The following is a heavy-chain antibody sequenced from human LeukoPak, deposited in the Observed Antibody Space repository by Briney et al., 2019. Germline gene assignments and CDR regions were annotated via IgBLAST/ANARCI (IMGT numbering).Heavy chain of an antibody. J-gene: IGHJ6*03. CDR3: ARVVVVPAAILTYYYYYMDV. CDR1: GYTFTSYD. V-gene: IGHV1-8*01. D-gene: IGHD2-2*01. CDR2: MNPNSGNT. Sequence: ASVKVSCKASGYTFTSYDINWVRQATGQGLEWMGWMNPNSGNTGYAQKFQGRVTITADESTSTAYMELSSLRSEDTAVYYCARVVVVPAAILTYYYYYMDVWGKGTTVTVSS.